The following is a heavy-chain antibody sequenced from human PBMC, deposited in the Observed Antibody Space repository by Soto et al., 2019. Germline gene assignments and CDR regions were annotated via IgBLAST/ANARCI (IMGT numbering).Heavy chain of an antibody. CDR1: GFSLSTSGVG. J-gene: IGHJ4*02. CDR3: AHMELPSSSWYVFDY. V-gene: IGHV2-5*02. D-gene: IGHD6-13*01. CDR2: IYWDDDK. Sequence: QITLKESGPPLVKPTQTLTLTCTFSGFSLSTSGVGVGWIRQPPGKALEWLALIYWDDDKRYSPSLKSRLTIPKHTSKNQVVLTMTNMDPVDTATNYCAHMELPSSSWYVFDYWGQGTLVTVSS.